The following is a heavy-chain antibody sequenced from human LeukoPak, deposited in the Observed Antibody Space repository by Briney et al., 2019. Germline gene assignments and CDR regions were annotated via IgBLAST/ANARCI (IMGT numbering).Heavy chain of an antibody. D-gene: IGHD6-6*01. CDR1: GGSISSGGYS. CDR2: IYHSGST. V-gene: IGHV4-30-2*01. CDR3: ARVIAARPGDGAFDI. Sequence: SETLSLARAVSGGSISSGGYSWSWIRQPPGKGLEWIGYIYHSGSTYYNPSLKSRVTISVDRSKNQFSLKLSSVTAADTAVYYCARVIAARPGDGAFDIWGQGTMVTVSS. J-gene: IGHJ3*02.